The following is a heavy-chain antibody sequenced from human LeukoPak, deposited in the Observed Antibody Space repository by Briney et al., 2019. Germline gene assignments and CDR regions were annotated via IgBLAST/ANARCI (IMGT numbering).Heavy chain of an antibody. CDR2: IYYSGST. CDR3: AANSADYNSLGSSYKV. V-gene: IGHV4-39*01. D-gene: IGHD3-10*01. CDR1: GGSISSSSYY. J-gene: IGHJ4*02. Sequence: SETLSLTCTVSGGSISSSSYYWGWIRQPPGTGLEWIGSIYYSGSTYYNPSLKSRVTISVDTSKNQFSLKLSSVTAADTAVYYCAANSADYNSLGSSYKVWGQGTLVTVSS.